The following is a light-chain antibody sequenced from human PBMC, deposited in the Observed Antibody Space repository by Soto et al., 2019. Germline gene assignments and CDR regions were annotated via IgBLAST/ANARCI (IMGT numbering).Light chain of an antibody. J-gene: IGLJ3*02. CDR2: AVS. V-gene: IGLV2-23*02. CDR1: SSDIGSYNL. CDR3: CSYAGSSTLL. Sequence: QSVLTQPASVSGSPGQSITVSCTGTSSDIGSYNLVSWYPHHPGKAPKLMIYAVSKRPSGVSSRFSGSKSGNTASLTISGLQAEDEADYFCCSYAGSSTLLFGGGTKVTVL.